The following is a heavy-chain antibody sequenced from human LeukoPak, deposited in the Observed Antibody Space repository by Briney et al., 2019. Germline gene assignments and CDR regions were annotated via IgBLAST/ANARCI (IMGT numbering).Heavy chain of an antibody. CDR2: IYYSGST. CDR3: ARERLAYFDY. CDR1: GGSISSGGYY. V-gene: IGHV4-31*03. J-gene: IGHJ4*02. Sequence: LSLTCTVSGGSISSGGYYWSWIRQHPGKGLEWIGYIYYSGSTYYNPSLKSRVTISVDTSKNQFSLKLSSVTAADTAVYYCARERLAYFDYWGQGTLVTVSS.